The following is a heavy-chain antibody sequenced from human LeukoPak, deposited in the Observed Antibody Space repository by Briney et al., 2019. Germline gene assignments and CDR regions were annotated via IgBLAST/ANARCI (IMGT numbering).Heavy chain of an antibody. CDR2: IIPIFGTA. D-gene: IGHD1-26*01. Sequence: GASVKVSCKASGGTFSSYAISWVRQAPGQGLEWMGGIIPIFGTANYAQKFQGRVTITTDESTSTAYMELSSLRSEDTAVYYCARDLGPPGYSGSYPSWFDPWGQGTLVTVSS. CDR1: GGTFSSYA. J-gene: IGHJ5*02. V-gene: IGHV1-69*05. CDR3: ARDLGPPGYSGSYPSWFDP.